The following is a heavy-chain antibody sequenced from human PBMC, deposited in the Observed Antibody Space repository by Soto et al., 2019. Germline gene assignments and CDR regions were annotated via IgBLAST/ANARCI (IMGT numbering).Heavy chain of an antibody. J-gene: IGHJ4*02. D-gene: IGHD2-15*01. V-gene: IGHV3-30*18. CDR3: AKHAGAVVVAASITYFDY. CDR1: GFTFSSYG. CDR2: ISYDGSNK. Sequence: QVQLVESGGGVVQPGRSLRLSCAASGFTFSSYGMHWVRQAPGKGLEWVAIISYDGSNKYYADSVKGRFTISRDSSKNTLYLQMNSLKAEDTAVYYCAKHAGAVVVAASITYFDYWGQGTLVTVSS.